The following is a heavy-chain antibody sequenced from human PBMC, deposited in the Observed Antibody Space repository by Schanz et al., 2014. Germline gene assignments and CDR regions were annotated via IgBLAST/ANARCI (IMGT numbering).Heavy chain of an antibody. J-gene: IGHJ4*02. CDR1: GYTFTSYG. CDR2: ISAYNGNT. CDR3: AREAADGYEIRTEEDY. Sequence: QVQLVQSGAEVKKPGASVKVSCKASGYTFTSYGISWVRQAPGQGLEWMGWISAYNGNTKYPQKLQGRVTMTTDTSTSTANMELRSRRSDDTAVYCCAREAADGYEIRTEEDYWGQGTLVTVSS. V-gene: IGHV1-18*01. D-gene: IGHD3-9*01.